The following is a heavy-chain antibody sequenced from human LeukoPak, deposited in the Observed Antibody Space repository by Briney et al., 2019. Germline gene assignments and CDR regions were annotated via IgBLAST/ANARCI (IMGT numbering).Heavy chain of an antibody. CDR2: IYYSGST. J-gene: IGHJ3*02. CDR1: GGSFSGYY. V-gene: IGHV4-31*11. Sequence: SETLSLTCAVYGGSFSGYYWSWIRQHPGKGLEWIGYIYYSGSTYYNPSLKSRVTISVDTSKNQFSLKLSSVTAADTAVYYCARSYNWNSDAFDIWGQGTMVTVSS. CDR3: ARSYNWNSDAFDI. D-gene: IGHD1-7*01.